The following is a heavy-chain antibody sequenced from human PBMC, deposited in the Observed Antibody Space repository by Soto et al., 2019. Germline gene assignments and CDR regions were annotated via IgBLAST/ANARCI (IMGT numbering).Heavy chain of an antibody. CDR3: ARTTVTASYYYMDV. V-gene: IGHV1-18*01. CDR2: ISTYNGNT. Sequence: QVQLVQSGAEVKQPGASVKVSCKASGYTFTNYGFTWVRQAPAQGREWLGWISTYNGNTKYAQKVQGRLTMTTDTSTNTANMELTSLRSDDTALYYCARTTVTASYYYMDVWGKGSTVTVSS. CDR1: GYTFTNYG. D-gene: IGHD4-17*01. J-gene: IGHJ6*03.